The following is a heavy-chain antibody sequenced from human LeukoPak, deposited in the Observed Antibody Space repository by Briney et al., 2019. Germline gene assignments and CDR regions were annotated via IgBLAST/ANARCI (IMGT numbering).Heavy chain of an antibody. D-gene: IGHD4-11*01. CDR1: GGSFSGYY. CDR2: INHSGST. V-gene: IGHV4-34*01. Sequence: SETLSLTCAVYGGSFSGYYWSWIRQPPGKGLEWIGEINHSGSTNYNPSLKSRVTISVDTSKNQLSLRLRSVTAADTAVYFCARGRVSSSTWYSTYYYYFYMDVWGKGTTVTISS. CDR3: ARGRVSSSTWYSTYYYYFYMDV. J-gene: IGHJ6*03.